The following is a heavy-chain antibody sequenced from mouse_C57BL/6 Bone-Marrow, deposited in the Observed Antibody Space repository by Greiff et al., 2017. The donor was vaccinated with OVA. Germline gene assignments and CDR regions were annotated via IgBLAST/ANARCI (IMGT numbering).Heavy chain of an antibody. CDR2: ISSGSSTI. V-gene: IGHV5-17*01. D-gene: IGHD2-2*01. CDR1: GFTFSDYG. J-gene: IGHJ1*03. Sequence: EVMLVESGGGLVKPGGSLKLSCAASGFTFSDYGMHWVRQAPEKGLEWVAYISSGSSTIYYADTVKGRFTLSRDNAKNTLFLQMTSLRSEDTAMYYCARGRLPPLWYFDVWGTGTTVTVSS. CDR3: ARGRLPPLWYFDV.